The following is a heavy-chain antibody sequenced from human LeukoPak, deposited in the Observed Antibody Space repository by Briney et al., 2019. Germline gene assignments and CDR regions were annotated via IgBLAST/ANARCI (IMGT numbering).Heavy chain of an antibody. CDR2: INPNSGGT. J-gene: IGHJ6*03. CDR1: GYTFTGYY. D-gene: IGHD1-26*01. Sequence: ASVKVSCKASGYTFTGYYMHWVRQAPGQGLEWMGWINPNSGGTNYAQKFQGRVTMTRDTSISTAYMELSRLRSDDTAVYYCARGGRSDYYYYYYMDVWGKGTTVTVSS. V-gene: IGHV1-2*02. CDR3: ARGGRSDYYYYYYMDV.